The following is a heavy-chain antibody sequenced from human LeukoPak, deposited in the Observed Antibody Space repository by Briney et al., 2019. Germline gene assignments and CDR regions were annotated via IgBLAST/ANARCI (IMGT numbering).Heavy chain of an antibody. CDR1: GGTFSSYA. Sequence: SVKVSCKAPGGTFSSYAISWVRQAPGQGLEWMGGIIPIFGTANYAQKFQGRVTITADESTSTAYMELSSLRSEDTAVYYCARDNYDFWSGYYTGRGINYWGQGTLVTVSS. V-gene: IGHV1-69*13. J-gene: IGHJ4*02. CDR3: ARDNYDFWSGYYTGRGINY. CDR2: IIPIFGTA. D-gene: IGHD3-3*01.